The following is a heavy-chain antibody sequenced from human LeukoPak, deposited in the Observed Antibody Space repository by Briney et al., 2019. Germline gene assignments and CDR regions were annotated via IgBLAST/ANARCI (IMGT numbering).Heavy chain of an antibody. CDR3: ARDRVYGSGAVDY. D-gene: IGHD3-10*01. Sequence: GASVKVSCKASGYTFTGYYMHWVRQAPGQGLGWMGWINPNSGGTNYAQKLQGRVTMTTDTSTSTAYMELRSLRSDDTAVYYCARDRVYGSGAVDYWGQGTLVTVSS. CDR2: INPNSGGT. CDR1: GYTFTGYY. J-gene: IGHJ4*02. V-gene: IGHV1-2*02.